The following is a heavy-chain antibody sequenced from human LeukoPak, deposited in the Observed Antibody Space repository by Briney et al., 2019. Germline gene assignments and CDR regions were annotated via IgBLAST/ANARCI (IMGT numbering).Heavy chain of an antibody. CDR1: GGSFSGYY. D-gene: IGHD6-13*01. CDR2: INHSGST. V-gene: IGHV4-34*01. Sequence: SETLSLTCAVYGGSFSGYYWSWIRQPPGKGLEWIGEINHSGSTNYNPSLKSRVTISVDTSKNQFSLKLSSVTAADTAVYYCARGGRSSWNFDYWGQGTLVTVSS. CDR3: ARGGRSSWNFDY. J-gene: IGHJ4*02.